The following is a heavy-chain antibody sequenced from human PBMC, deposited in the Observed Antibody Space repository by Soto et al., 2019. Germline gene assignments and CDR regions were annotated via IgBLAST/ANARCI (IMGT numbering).Heavy chain of an antibody. CDR3: AHIPNYYQYDWFDP. J-gene: IGHJ5*02. Sequence: QINLKESGPTLVKPTQTLTLTCTFSGFSLTTRGVGVGWIRQPPGKALECLALIYWDDDKRYSPSLQSRLSITKDTSKNQVVLTMTNVDPVDTATYYCAHIPNYYQYDWFDPWGHGTLVSVSS. D-gene: IGHD3-16*01. V-gene: IGHV2-5*02. CDR1: GFSLTTRGVG. CDR2: IYWDDDK.